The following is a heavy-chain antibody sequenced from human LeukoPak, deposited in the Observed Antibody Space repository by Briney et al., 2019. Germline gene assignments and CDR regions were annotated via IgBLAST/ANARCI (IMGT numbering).Heavy chain of an antibody. Sequence: GASVKVSCKASGYTFTSHDINWVRQPTGQGLEWVGWMSPVSGNTDSAQKFQGRVTMTRDISIRTAYLELSGLTSEDTAVYYCARGPIEGFGEPWGQGTLVTVSS. CDR1: GYTFTSHD. J-gene: IGHJ4*02. CDR3: ARGPIEGFGEP. CDR2: MSPVSGNT. V-gene: IGHV1-8*01. D-gene: IGHD3-10*01.